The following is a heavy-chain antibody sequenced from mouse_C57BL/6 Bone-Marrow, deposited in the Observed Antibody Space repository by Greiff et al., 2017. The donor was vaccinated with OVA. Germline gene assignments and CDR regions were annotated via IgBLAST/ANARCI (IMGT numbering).Heavy chain of an antibody. V-gene: IGHV1-69*01. CDR3: ARFDWFAY. J-gene: IGHJ3*01. Sequence: VQLQQPGAELVMPGASVKLSCKASGYTFTSYWMHWVKQRPGQGLEWIGEIDPSDSYTNYNQKFKGKSTLTVDKSTITAYMQLSSLTSEDAAVYYCARFDWFAYWGQGNLVTVSA. CDR1: GYTFTSYW. CDR2: IDPSDSYT.